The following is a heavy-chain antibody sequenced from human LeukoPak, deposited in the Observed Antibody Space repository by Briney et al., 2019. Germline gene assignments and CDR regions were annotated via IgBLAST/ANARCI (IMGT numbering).Heavy chain of an antibody. V-gene: IGHV4-61*02. CDR3: ARSGYSNFDY. CDR1: GGSISSGSYY. D-gene: IGHD3-3*01. Sequence: PSETLSLTCTVSGGSISSGSYYWSWIRQPAGKGLEWIGRIYTSGSTNYNPSLKSRVTISVDTSKNQFSLKLSSVTAADTAVYYCARSGYSNFDYWGQGTLVTFSS. CDR2: IYTSGST. J-gene: IGHJ4*02.